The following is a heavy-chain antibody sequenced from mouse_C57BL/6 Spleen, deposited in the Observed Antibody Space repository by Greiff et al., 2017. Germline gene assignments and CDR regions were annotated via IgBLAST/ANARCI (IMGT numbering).Heavy chain of an antibody. CDR1: GYTFTSYW. Sequence: VKLMESGAELAKPGASVKLSCKASGYTFTSYWMHWVKQRPGQGLEWIGYINPSSGYTKYNQKFKDKATLTADKSSSTAYMQLSSLTYEDSAVYYCARFYSNYEAWFAYWGQGTLVTVSA. CDR2: INPSSGYT. J-gene: IGHJ3*01. D-gene: IGHD2-5*01. V-gene: IGHV1-7*01. CDR3: ARFYSNYEAWFAY.